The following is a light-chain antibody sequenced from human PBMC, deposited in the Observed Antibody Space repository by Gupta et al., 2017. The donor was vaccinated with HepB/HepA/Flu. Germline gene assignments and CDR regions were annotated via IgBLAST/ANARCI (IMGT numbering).Light chain of an antibody. CDR1: SSNIGSNY. Sequence: VLTQPTSASGTPGQRVTISCSGSSSNIGSNYVYWYQQLPGTAPKLLIYRNNQRPSGVPDRFSGSKSGTSASLAISGLRSEDEADYYCAAWDDSLSGWVFGGGTKLTVL. CDR2: RNN. V-gene: IGLV1-47*01. CDR3: AAWDDSLSGWV. J-gene: IGLJ3*02.